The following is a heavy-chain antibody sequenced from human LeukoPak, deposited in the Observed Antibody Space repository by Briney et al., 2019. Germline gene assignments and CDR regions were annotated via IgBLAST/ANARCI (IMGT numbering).Heavy chain of an antibody. D-gene: IGHD6-13*01. Sequence: GGSLRLSCAASGFSFSDYYVSWIRQAPGKGLECVSYISSRGTTIYYADSVKGRFTISRDNAKNSLYLQMNSLRAEDTAVYYCARDSFSSSWHNSFDPWGQGTLVTVSS. V-gene: IGHV3-11*04. CDR2: ISSRGTTI. CDR3: ARDSFSSSWHNSFDP. CDR1: GFSFSDYY. J-gene: IGHJ5*02.